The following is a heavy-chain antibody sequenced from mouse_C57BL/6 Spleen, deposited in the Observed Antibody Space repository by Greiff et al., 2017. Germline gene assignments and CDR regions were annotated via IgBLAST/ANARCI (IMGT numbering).Heavy chain of an antibody. CDR1: GYAFRSYW. Sequence: VQLQQSGAELVKPGASVKISCKASGYAFRSYWMNWVKQRPGKGLEWIGQIYPGDGDTNYNGKFKGKATLTADKSSSTAYMQLSSLTSEDYAVYFCAREKATVGHYYFDYWGQGTTLTVSS. V-gene: IGHV1-80*01. J-gene: IGHJ2*01. D-gene: IGHD1-1*01. CDR2: IYPGDGDT. CDR3: AREKATVGHYYFDY.